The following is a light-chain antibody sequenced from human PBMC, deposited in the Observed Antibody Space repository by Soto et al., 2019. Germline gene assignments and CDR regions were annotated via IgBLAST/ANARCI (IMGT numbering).Light chain of an antibody. CDR2: QDS. CDR3: QAWDRSTGV. Sequence: SYALTQAPSVSVSPGQTAIITCSGDKLGDKYVCWYHQKPGQSPVLVIYQDSKRPSGIPERFSGSNSGNTATLTISGTQPMDEADYYCQAWDRSTGVFGTGTKVTVL. CDR1: KLGDKY. J-gene: IGLJ1*01. V-gene: IGLV3-1*01.